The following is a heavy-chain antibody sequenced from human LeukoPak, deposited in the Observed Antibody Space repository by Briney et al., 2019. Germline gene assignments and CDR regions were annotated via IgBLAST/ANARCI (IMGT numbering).Heavy chain of an antibody. V-gene: IGHV4-39*07. J-gene: IGHJ4*02. Sequence: SETLSLTCTVSGGSISSSSYYWGWIRQPPGKGPEWIGSIYYSGSTYYNPSLKSRVTISVDTSKNQFSLKLSSVTAADTAVYYCARTIAAAGTSSYYFDYWGQGTLVTVSS. CDR2: IYYSGST. D-gene: IGHD6-13*01. CDR3: ARTIAAAGTSSYYFDY. CDR1: GGSISSSSYY.